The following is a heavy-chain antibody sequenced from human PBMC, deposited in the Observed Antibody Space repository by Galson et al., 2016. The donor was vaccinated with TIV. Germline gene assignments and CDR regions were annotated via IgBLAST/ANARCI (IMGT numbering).Heavy chain of an antibody. CDR3: VRIGMLRESCSCYACPGIFDT. CDR1: GYSISSGYY. D-gene: IGHD3-22*01. V-gene: IGHV4-38-2*01. J-gene: IGHJ5*02. CDR2: ICHTETT. Sequence: LSLTCAVSGYSISSGYYWGWVRRPPGKGLEWLGNICHTETTYYNPSLESRVSISVDTSKNQFSLRLSSVTAADTAVYYCVRIGMLRESCSCYACPGIFDTWGQGILVTVSS.